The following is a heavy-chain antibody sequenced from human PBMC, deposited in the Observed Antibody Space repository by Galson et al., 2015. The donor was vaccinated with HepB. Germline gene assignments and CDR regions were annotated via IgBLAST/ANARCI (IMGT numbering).Heavy chain of an antibody. J-gene: IGHJ4*02. Sequence: SLRLSCAASGFTFSTYWMSWVRQAPGKGLESVANISLDGSRTFYADSVKGRFTISRDNAKDSLFLQMNSLRAEDTAVYYCARDRDGAWVEYHRGQGTLGTVPS. V-gene: IGHV3-7*01. D-gene: IGHD2/OR15-2a*01. CDR3: ARDRDGAWVEYH. CDR2: ISLDGSRT. CDR1: GFTFSTYW.